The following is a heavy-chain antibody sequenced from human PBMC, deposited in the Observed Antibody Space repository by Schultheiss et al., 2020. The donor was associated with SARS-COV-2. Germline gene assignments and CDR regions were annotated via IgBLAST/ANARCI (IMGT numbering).Heavy chain of an antibody. CDR2: INPHSGGT. CDR1: GYTFIDYY. D-gene: IGHD6-6*01. V-gene: IGHV1-2*02. CDR3: ARISRSSSSGGLDY. Sequence: ASVKVSCKASGYTFIDYYMHWVRQAPGQGLEWMGWINPHSGGTNYAQKFQGRVTMTRDTSISTAYMELRSLRSDDTAVYYCARISRSSSSGGLDYWGQGTLVTVSS. J-gene: IGHJ4*02.